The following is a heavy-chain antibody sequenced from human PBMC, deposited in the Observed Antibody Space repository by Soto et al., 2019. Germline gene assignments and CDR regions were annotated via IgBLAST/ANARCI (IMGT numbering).Heavy chain of an antibody. J-gene: IGHJ5*02. CDR2: IWYDGSNK. CDR1: GFTFSSYG. CDR3: AREVYYYGSGRCSFDP. V-gene: IGHV3-33*01. D-gene: IGHD3-10*01. Sequence: QVQLVESGGGVVQPGRSLRLSCAASGFTFSSYGMHWVRQAPGKGLEWVAVIWYDGSNKYYADSVKGRFTISRDNSKNTLYLQLHSLRAEDTAVYYCAREVYYYGSGRCSFDPWGQGTLVTVSS.